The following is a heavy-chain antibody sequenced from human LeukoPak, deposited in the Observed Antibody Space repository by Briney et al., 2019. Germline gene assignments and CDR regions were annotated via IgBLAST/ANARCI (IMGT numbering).Heavy chain of an antibody. CDR1: GFTFSSYG. CDR3: ARGIPPDY. Sequence: GGSLRLSCAASGFTFSSYGMSWVRQAPGKGLEWVSVIYSGGSTYYADSVKGRFTISRDNSKNTLYLQMNSLRAEDTAVYYCARGIPPDYWGQGTLVTVSS. V-gene: IGHV3-53*01. CDR2: IYSGGST. J-gene: IGHJ4*02. D-gene: IGHD2-2*02.